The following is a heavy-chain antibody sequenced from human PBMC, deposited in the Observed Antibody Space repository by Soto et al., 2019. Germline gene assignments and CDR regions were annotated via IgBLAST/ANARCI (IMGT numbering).Heavy chain of an antibody. CDR3: ARGVAPYYFDY. Sequence: ASVKVSCKASGYTFTSFAMHWVRQAPGQRLEWMGWINAGNGNTKYSQKFQGRVTITRDTSASTAYMELSSLRSEDTAVYYCARGVAPYYFDYWGQGTLVTVSS. CDR2: INAGNGNT. D-gene: IGHD2-15*01. CDR1: GYTFTSFA. J-gene: IGHJ4*02. V-gene: IGHV1-3*01.